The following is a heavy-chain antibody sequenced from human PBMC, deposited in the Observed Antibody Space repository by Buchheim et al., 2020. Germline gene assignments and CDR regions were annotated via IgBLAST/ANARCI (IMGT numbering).Heavy chain of an antibody. CDR3: ARRDRLIPITMVRGNWFDP. V-gene: IGHV1-8*01. J-gene: IGHJ5*02. D-gene: IGHD3-10*01. CDR2: MNPNSGNT. CDR1: GYTFTSYD. Sequence: QVQLVQSGAEVKKPGASVKVSCKASGYTFTSYDINWVRQATGQGLEWMGWMNPNSGNTGYAQKFQGRVTMTRNTSIRTAYMELSSLRSEDTAVYYCARRDRLIPITMVRGNWFDPWGQGTL.